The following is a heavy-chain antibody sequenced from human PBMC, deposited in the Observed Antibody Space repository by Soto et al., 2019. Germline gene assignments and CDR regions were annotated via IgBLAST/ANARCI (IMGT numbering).Heavy chain of an antibody. J-gene: IGHJ6*02. CDR2: ISYEGSNT. CDR3: GRVSTRNNLYYFSGMDV. Sequence: GGSLSLSCVAYGFTFGTYSIHWVRQAPGKGLQWVAVISYEGSNTYYADSVKGRFTVTRENSTSTLYLQMISLGPEDTSVYYCGRVSTRNNLYYFSGMDVWGQGTSVTVSS. D-gene: IGHD2-8*01. CDR1: GFTFGTYS. V-gene: IGHV3-30-3*01.